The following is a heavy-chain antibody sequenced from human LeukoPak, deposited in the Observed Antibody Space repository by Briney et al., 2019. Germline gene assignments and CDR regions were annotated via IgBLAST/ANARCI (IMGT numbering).Heavy chain of an antibody. CDR3: ARERDDYGDYGNYFDY. D-gene: IGHD4-17*01. CDR1: GFTLRSYW. Sequence: GGSLRLSCAASGFTLRSYWMHWVRQAPGKGLVWVSRISSDGITTTYADSVKGRFTISRDNSKNTLYLQMNSLRAEDTAVYYCARERDDYGDYGNYFDYWGQGTLVTVSS. CDR2: ISSDGITT. V-gene: IGHV3-74*01. J-gene: IGHJ4*02.